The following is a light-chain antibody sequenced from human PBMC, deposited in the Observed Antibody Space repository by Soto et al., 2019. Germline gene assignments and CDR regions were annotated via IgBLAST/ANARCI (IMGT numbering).Light chain of an antibody. CDR3: QQYNTWPLT. CDR1: QSVSSN. CDR2: GAS. J-gene: IGKJ4*01. Sequence: EIVMTQSPATLSMSPGERATLSCRASQSVSSNLAWYQQRPGQAPRLLIYGASTRATDIPDRFSGSGSGTEFTLAISSLQSEDFTVYYCQQYNTWPLTFGGGTKVEIK. V-gene: IGKV3-15*01.